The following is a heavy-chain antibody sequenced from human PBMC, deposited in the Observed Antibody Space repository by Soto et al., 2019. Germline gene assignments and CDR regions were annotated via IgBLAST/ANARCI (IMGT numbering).Heavy chain of an antibody. Sequence: QVQLQESGPGLVKPSQTLSLTCTVSGGSISSGGYYWSWIRQHPGKGLEWIGYIYYSGSTYYNPSLKSRVTMSVDTSKNQFSLKLSSVTAADTAVYYCASAVHIAVAGTGRFDYWGQGTLVTVSS. D-gene: IGHD6-19*01. V-gene: IGHV4-31*03. CDR2: IYYSGST. CDR1: GGSISSGGYY. J-gene: IGHJ4*02. CDR3: ASAVHIAVAGTGRFDY.